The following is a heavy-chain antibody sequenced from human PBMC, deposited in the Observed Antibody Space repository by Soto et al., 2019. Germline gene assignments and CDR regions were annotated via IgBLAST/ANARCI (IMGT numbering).Heavy chain of an antibody. D-gene: IGHD3-16*01. CDR1: GFTVRSCE. V-gene: IGHV3-48*03. J-gene: IGHJ6*02. Sequence: EVQVVESGGGLVQPGGSLRLSCTASGFTVRSCEMNWVRQAPGKGLEWVSYINTGGVTIYADSVKDRFIISRDNAQNSLLLQMNSLRAEDTAVYYCTRDKGDKVAYGMDVWGQGTTVTVSS. CDR2: INTGGVT. CDR3: TRDKGDKVAYGMDV.